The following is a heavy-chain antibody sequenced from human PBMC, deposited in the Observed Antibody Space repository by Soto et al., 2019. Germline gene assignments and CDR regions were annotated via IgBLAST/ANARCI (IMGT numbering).Heavy chain of an antibody. V-gene: IGHV1-69*08. Sequence: QVQLVQSGAEVKKPGSSVKVSCKASGGTFSSYTISWVRQAPGQGLEWMGRIIPILGIANYAQKFQGRVTITADKSTSTAYMELSSQRSEDTAVYYCARDQDTPMVGDYWGQGTLVTVSS. CDR2: IIPILGIA. CDR3: ARDQDTPMVGDY. J-gene: IGHJ4*02. D-gene: IGHD5-18*01. CDR1: GGTFSSYT.